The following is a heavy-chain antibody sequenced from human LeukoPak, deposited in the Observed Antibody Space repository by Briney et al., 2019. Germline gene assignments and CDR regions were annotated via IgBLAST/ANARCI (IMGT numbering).Heavy chain of an antibody. D-gene: IGHD3-22*01. CDR2: IIPILGTA. CDR1: GGTFSSYA. V-gene: IGHV1-69*04. Sequence: SVKVSCKASGGTFSSYAISWVRQAPGQGLEWMGRIIPILGTANYAQKFTITADKSTSTAYMELSSLRSEDTAVYYCATPNYYDSSGYYSNAFDIWGQGTMVTVSS. CDR3: ATPNYYDSSGYYSNAFDI. J-gene: IGHJ3*02.